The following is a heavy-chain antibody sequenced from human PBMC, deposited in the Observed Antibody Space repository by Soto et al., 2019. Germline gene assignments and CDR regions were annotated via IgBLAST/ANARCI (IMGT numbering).Heavy chain of an antibody. V-gene: IGHV4-61*03. Sequence: SETLSLTCAVFGGFVSSETHFWSWIRQPPGKGLEWIGYIYHSGITNSNPSLKGRLTISVDKSTNHFSLSLASMTAADTAIYYCAREDMSGTYYFDSWGQGTRVTVSS. CDR2: IYHSGIT. CDR1: GGFVSSETHF. CDR3: AREDMSGTYYFDS. J-gene: IGHJ4*02. D-gene: IGHD1-26*01.